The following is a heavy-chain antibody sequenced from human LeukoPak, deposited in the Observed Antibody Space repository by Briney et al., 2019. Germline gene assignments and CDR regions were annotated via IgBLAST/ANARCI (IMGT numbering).Heavy chain of an antibody. CDR1: GGFISSRSYY. J-gene: IGHJ4*02. V-gene: IGHV4-39*01. Sequence: SETQSLTCTVSGGFISSRSYYGGWIRQPPGKGLEWIGSISYSGSTYYNPSLKSRVTISVDTSKNQFSLKLSSVTAADTAVYYCERTPYYGSSSQYYLDYWGQGTLVTVSS. CDR3: ERTPYYGSSSQYYLDY. CDR2: ISYSGST. D-gene: IGHD3-10*01.